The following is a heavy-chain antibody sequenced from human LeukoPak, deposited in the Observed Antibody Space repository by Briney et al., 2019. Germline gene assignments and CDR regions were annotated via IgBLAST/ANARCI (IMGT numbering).Heavy chain of an antibody. CDR1: GFTFNSYP. CDR2: ISRNGGST. V-gene: IGHV3-64*04. Sequence: GGSLRLSCSASGFTFNSYPVHWVRQAPGKGLEYVSGISRNGGSTYYADSVKGRFTISRDNSKNTLSLQMNSLRADDTALYYCAKESQAATSFDYWGQGTLVTVSS. CDR3: AKESQAATSFDY. D-gene: IGHD6-25*01. J-gene: IGHJ4*02.